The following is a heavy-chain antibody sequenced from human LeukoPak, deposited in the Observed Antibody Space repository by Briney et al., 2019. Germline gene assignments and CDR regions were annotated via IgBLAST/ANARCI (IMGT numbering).Heavy chain of an antibody. CDR1: GGSIDITNY. CDR3: ARVKETQGQSGSYSPFDY. Sequence: SETLSLTCGVSGGSIDITNYWSWVRQAPGKGLEWIGEISHGGTTNYNPSLRSRVAMSLDRANNQFSLKLSSVTAADTAVYYCARVKETQGQSGSYSPFDYWGQGTLVTVSS. D-gene: IGHD3-10*01. J-gene: IGHJ4*02. CDR2: ISHGGTT. V-gene: IGHV4-4*02.